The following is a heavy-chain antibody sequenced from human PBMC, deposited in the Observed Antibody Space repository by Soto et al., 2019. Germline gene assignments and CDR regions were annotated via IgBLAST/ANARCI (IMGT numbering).Heavy chain of an antibody. J-gene: IGHJ5*02. CDR3: VRIGRESTSFYSWFDP. D-gene: IGHD2-2*02. V-gene: IGHV4-59*08. CDR2: VFYGGT. Sequence: SETLSLTFSVSGRSMSSNYWSWIRQSPDKGLEWLGYVFYGGTEYNPSLGGRVIMSVETSKSQFSLMLTSVTAADTDVYYCVRIGRESTSFYSWFDPWAQGSLVPVYS. CDR1: GRSMSSNY.